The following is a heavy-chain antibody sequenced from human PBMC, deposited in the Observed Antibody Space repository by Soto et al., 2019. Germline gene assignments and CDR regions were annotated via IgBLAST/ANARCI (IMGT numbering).Heavy chain of an antibody. V-gene: IGHV3-30*18. J-gene: IGHJ4*02. CDR2: ISYDGSNK. CDR1: GFTFSSYG. D-gene: IGHD6-13*01. Sequence: GGSLRISCAASGFTFSSYGMHWVRQAPGKGLEWVAVISYDGSNKYYADSVKGRFTISRDNSKNTLYLQMNSLRAEDTAVYYCAKAWTDYSSSWYSTNYFDYWGQGTLVTVSS. CDR3: AKAWTDYSSSWYSTNYFDY.